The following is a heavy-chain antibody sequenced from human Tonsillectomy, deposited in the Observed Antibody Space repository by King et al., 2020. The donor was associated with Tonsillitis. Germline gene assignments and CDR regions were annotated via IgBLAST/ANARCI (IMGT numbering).Heavy chain of an antibody. D-gene: IGHD6-19*01. J-gene: IGHJ4*02. CDR1: GFSLSNAIMG. Sequence: TLKESGPVLVKPTETLTLTCTVSGFSLSNAIMGVSWIRQPPGRALEWLVHLFSNDEKSFSTSLRSRLTISKDTSKSQVVLTMTNMDPVDTATYYCARTTKSGTGWYDFDYWGQGTLVTVSS. V-gene: IGHV2-26*01. CDR3: ARTTKSGTGWYDFDY. CDR2: LFSNDEK.